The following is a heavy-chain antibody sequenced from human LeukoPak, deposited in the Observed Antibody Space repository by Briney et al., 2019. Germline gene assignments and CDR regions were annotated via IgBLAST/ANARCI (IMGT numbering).Heavy chain of an antibody. CDR1: GGSFSGYY. CDR3: ARARYVNSFYAFDI. CDR2: INHSGST. V-gene: IGHV4-34*01. Sequence: SETLSLTCAVYGGSFSGYYWSWIRQPPGKGLEWIGEINHSGSTNYNPSLKSRVTISVDTSKNQFSLELSSVTAADTAVYYCARARYVNSFYAFDIWGQGTLVTVSS. D-gene: IGHD3-9*01. J-gene: IGHJ3*02.